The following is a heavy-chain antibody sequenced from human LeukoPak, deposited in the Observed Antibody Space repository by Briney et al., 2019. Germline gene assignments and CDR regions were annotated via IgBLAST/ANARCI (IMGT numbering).Heavy chain of an antibody. CDR2: INPNSGGT. CDR1: GYTFTGYY. CDR3: ARDGEYCSGGSCYSPYYYYGMDV. J-gene: IGHJ6*04. Sequence: ASVKVSCKASGYTFTGYYMHWVRQAPGQGLEWMGWINPNSGGTNYAQKFQGWVTMTRDTSISTAYMELSRLRSDDTAVYYCARDGEYCSGGSCYSPYYYYGMDVWGKGTTVTVSS. D-gene: IGHD2-15*01. V-gene: IGHV1-2*04.